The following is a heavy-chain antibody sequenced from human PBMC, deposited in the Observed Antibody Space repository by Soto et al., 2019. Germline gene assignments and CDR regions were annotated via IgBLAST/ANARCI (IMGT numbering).Heavy chain of an antibody. CDR1: GFTLSDHY. D-gene: IGHD2-2*01. V-gene: IGHV3-21*01. CDR2: ISSDSSYK. Sequence: GGSLRLSCAGSGFTLSDHYIDWVRQAPGKGLEWVSSISSDSSYKYYTDSVKGRFTVSRDNAKNSLYLQMDSLRAEDTAVYYCARGYCTRTSCYIGGFYYYGMGVWGQGTTVTVSS. J-gene: IGHJ6*02. CDR3: ARGYCTRTSCYIGGFYYYGMGV.